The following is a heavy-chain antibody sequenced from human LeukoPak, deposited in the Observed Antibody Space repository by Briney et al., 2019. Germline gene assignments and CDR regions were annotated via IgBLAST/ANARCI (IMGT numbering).Heavy chain of an antibody. J-gene: IGHJ4*02. D-gene: IGHD3-9*01. CDR2: IYYSGST. V-gene: IGHV4-30-4*01. CDR1: GGSFSGYY. CDR3: ARVGDYDILTGYRTSLYFDY. Sequence: SETLSLTCAVYGGSFSGYYWSWIRQPPGKGLEWIGYIYYSGSTYYNPSLKSRVTISVDTSKNQFSLKLSSVTAADTAVYYCARVGDYDILTGYRTSLYFDYWGQGTLVTVSS.